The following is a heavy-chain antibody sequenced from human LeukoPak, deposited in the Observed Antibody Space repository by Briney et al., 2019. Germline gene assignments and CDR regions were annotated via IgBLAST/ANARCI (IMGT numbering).Heavy chain of an antibody. CDR2: ISSSSSYI. V-gene: IGHV3-21*01. D-gene: IGHD3-10*02. Sequence: GGSLILSCAASGFTFSSYSMNWVRQAPGKGLEWVSCISSSSSYIYYADSVKGRFTISRDNAKNSLYLQMNSLRAEDTAVYYCAELGITMIGGVWGKGTTVTISS. CDR3: AELGITMIGGV. CDR1: GFTFSSYS. J-gene: IGHJ6*04.